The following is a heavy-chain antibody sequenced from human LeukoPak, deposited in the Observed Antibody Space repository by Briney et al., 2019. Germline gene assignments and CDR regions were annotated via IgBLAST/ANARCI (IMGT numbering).Heavy chain of an antibody. CDR1: GFTFSSYA. CDR2: ISGSGDST. J-gene: IGHJ6*02. CDR3: ARVYDFWSGYFRYYYYGMDV. Sequence: GGSLRLSCAASGFTFSSYAMSWVRQAPGKGLEWVSAISGSGDSTYYGDSVKGRFTISRDNSKNTLYLQMNSLRAEDTAVYYCARVYDFWSGYFRYYYYGMDVWGQGTTVTVSS. D-gene: IGHD3-3*01. V-gene: IGHV3-23*01.